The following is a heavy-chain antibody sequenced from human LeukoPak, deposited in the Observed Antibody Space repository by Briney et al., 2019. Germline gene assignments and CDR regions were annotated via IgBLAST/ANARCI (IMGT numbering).Heavy chain of an antibody. CDR1: GFTFSSYE. J-gene: IGHJ4*02. CDR3: AHISSSWPDY. V-gene: IGHV3-48*03. CDR2: ISSSGSSI. D-gene: IGHD6-13*01. Sequence: PGGSLRLSCAASGFTFSSYEMNWVRQAPGKGLEWVSYISSSGSSICYADSVKGRFTISRDNAKNSLYLQMNSLRAEDTAVYYCAHISSSWPDYWGQGTLVTVSS.